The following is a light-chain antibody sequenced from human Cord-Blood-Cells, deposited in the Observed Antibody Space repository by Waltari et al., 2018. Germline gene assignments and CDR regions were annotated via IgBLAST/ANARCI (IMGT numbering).Light chain of an antibody. Sequence: DIQMTQSPSSLSASVGDRVNITCRASQSISSYLNWYKQKPGKAPKFLIYDESSLQSWVPSRFSGSGSGTDFTLTISSLQPEDFATYYCQHSYSTPPWTFGQGTKVEIK. V-gene: IGKV1-39*01. CDR3: QHSYSTPPWT. CDR2: DES. J-gene: IGKJ1*01. CDR1: QSISSY.